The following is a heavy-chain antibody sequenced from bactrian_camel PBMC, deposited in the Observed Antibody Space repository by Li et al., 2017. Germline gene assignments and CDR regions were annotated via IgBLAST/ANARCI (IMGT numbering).Heavy chain of an antibody. D-gene: IGHD1*01. Sequence: HVQLVESGGGSVQAGGSLRLSCVASGGSFSDQMGWYRQAPGNEREGVASIDTDYDTTVYGDFVKARFTISQDNAKTTVYLDMSRLQPEDSAMYYCVKGAYRYITSDIKLGQGTQVTVS. J-gene: IGHJ4*01. CDR1: GGSFSDQ. CDR2: IDTDYDTT. V-gene: IGHV3S54*01.